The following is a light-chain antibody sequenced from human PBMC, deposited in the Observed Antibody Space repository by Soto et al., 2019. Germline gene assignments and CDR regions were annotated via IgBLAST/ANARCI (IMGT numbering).Light chain of an antibody. CDR2: EVS. CDR1: SSDVGGYNY. CDR3: ISFTSSTTWV. V-gene: IGLV2-14*01. J-gene: IGLJ3*02. Sequence: QSVLTQPASVSGSPGQSITISCTGTSSDVGGYNYISWYQQHPGKAPKLIIYEVSDRPSGVPNRFSGSKSGNTASLSISGLQAEDEADYYCISFTSSTTWVFGGGTKLTVL.